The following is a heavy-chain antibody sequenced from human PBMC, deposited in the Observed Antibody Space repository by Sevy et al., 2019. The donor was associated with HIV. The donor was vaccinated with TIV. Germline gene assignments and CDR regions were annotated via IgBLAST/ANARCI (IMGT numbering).Heavy chain of an antibody. J-gene: IGHJ4*01. D-gene: IGHD5-12*01. Sequence: GGSLRLSCAASGFTFSNYAMSWVRQAPGKGLEWVSGISDSAYNTYYADSVKGRFTISRDNSKNSLFLQMNSLRDEDTAVYYCTKDEAYTLATSYYFDYWGQGTLVTVSS. CDR1: GFTFSNYA. CDR2: ISDSAYNT. V-gene: IGHV3-23*01. CDR3: TKDEAYTLATSYYFDY.